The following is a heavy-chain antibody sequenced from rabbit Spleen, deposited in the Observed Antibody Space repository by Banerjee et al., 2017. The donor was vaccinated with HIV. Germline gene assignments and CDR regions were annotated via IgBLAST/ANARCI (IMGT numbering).Heavy chain of an antibody. CDR3: VREAGYGGYGDANL. Sequence: QLTETGGGLVQPGGSLTLSCKASGIDFTNYYISWVRQAPGKGLEWIGIIYAAKGSTDYASWVNGRFTISSDNAQNTLYLQLNSLTAADTATYFCVREAGYGGYGDANLWGPCTLVTVS. J-gene: IGHJ4*01. CDR1: GIDFTNYY. D-gene: IGHD6-1*01. CDR2: IYAAKGST. V-gene: IGHV1S7*01.